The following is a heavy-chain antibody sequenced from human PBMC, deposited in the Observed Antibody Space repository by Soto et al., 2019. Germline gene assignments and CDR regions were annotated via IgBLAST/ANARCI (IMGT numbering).Heavy chain of an antibody. V-gene: IGHV2-5*02. Sequence: QITLNESGPTQVKPRQTLTLTCTFSGFSLTTSGVGVGWIRQSPGKAPEWLALIYWDDDKRYSPSLKSRLTLTKDTSKNQVVLTRADLDPADTATYYCAHRVLRTVFGLVTTTAIYFDFWGQGTPVAVSS. D-gene: IGHD3-3*01. CDR3: AHRVLRTVFGLVTTTAIYFDF. CDR1: GFSLTTSGVG. J-gene: IGHJ4*02. CDR2: IYWDDDK.